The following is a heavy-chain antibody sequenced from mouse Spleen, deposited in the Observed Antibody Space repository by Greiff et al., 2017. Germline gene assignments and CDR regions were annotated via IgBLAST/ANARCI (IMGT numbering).Heavy chain of an antibody. V-gene: IGHV1-42*01. CDR3: ARSSGTGFAY. CDR2: INPSTGGT. J-gene: IGHJ3*01. Sequence: SGYSFTGHYMNWVKQSPEKSLEWIGEINPSTGGTTYNQKFKAKATLTVDKSSSTAYMQLKSLTSEDSAVYYCARSSGTGFAYWGQGTLVTVSA. D-gene: IGHD3-3*01. CDR1: GYSFTGHY.